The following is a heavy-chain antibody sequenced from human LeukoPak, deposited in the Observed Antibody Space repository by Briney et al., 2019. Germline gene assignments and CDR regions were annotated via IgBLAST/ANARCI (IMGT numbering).Heavy chain of an antibody. D-gene: IGHD6-19*01. CDR1: GFSFTTYW. J-gene: IGHJ4*02. V-gene: IGHV3-7*01. CDR3: ARGKEPVAGSLSHFDY. CDR2: IKQDGTEK. Sequence: PGESLRLSCAASGFSFTTYWMSWVRQAPGKGLEWVANIKQDGTEKYYVDSVRGRFTISRDNAKNSLYLQMNSLRAEDTAVYYCARGKEPVAGSLSHFDYWGQGTLVTVSS.